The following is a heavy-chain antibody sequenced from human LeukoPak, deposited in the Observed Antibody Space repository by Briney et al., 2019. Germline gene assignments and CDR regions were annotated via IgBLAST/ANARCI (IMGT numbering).Heavy chain of an antibody. V-gene: IGHV1-8*03. J-gene: IGHJ6*03. Sequence: ASVRVSCKASGYTFTSYAMNWVRQAPGQGLEWMGWMNPNSGNTGYAQKFQGRVTITRNTSISTAYMELSSLRSEDTAVYYCARGIGCSSTSCYLDYYYYMDVWGKGTTVTVSS. CDR1: GYTFTSYA. CDR2: MNPNSGNT. CDR3: ARGIGCSSTSCYLDYYYYMDV. D-gene: IGHD2-2*01.